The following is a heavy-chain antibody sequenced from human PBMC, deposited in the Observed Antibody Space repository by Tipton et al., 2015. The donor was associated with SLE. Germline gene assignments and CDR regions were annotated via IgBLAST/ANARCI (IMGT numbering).Heavy chain of an antibody. CDR2: IYHSGNT. V-gene: IGHV4-39*07. D-gene: IGHD5-12*01. CDR3: ARGGIGGYDSFDY. J-gene: IGHJ4*02. Sequence: TLSLTCTVSGGSISRYYWSWIRQSPGKGLEWIGSIYHSGNTYYNPSLQSRVTISQDTSKNLFSLKLTSVTAADTAVYYCARGGIGGYDSFDYWGQGTLVTVSS. CDR1: GGSISRYY.